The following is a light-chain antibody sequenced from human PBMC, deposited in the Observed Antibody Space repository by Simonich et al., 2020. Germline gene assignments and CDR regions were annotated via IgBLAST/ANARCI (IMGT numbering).Light chain of an antibody. CDR2: VGS. CDR3: CSYAGSSTLV. CDR1: SSDVGSYNL. Sequence: QSALTQPASVSGSPGQSITISCTGTSSDVGSYNLVSWYQQHPGKAPKLMIYVGSKRPSGVSNRFSGSKSGNTASLTSSGLQAEDEADYYCCSYAGSSTLVFGGGTKLTVL. J-gene: IGLJ2*01. V-gene: IGLV2-23*01.